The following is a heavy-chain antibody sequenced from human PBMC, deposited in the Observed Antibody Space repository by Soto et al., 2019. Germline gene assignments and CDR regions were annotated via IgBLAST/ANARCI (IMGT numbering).Heavy chain of an antibody. CDR1: GGPISSYY. J-gene: IGHJ5*02. D-gene: IGHD3-10*01. CDR2: IHYSGST. V-gene: IGHV4-59*01. Sequence: PSETLSLTCTVSGGPISSYYWNWIRQPPGKGLEWIGYIHYSGSTNYNPSLKSRVTISVDTSNNQFSLKLSSVTAADTAVYYCATGRFSAMIRRVIMFDPWGQGTLVTVSS. CDR3: ATGRFSAMIRRVIMFDP.